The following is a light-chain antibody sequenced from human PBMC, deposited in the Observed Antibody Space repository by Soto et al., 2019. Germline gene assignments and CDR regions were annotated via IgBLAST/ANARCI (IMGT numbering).Light chain of an antibody. CDR2: EVS. CDR3: CSYAGSSTYVV. CDR1: SSDVGSYNL. J-gene: IGLJ2*01. Sequence: QSALTQPASVSGSPGQSITISCTGTSSDVGSYNLVSWYQQQPGKAPKLMIYEVSKRPSGVSRRFSGSKSGNTASLTISGLQAEDEADYYCCSYAGSSTYVVFGGGTKLTVL. V-gene: IGLV2-23*02.